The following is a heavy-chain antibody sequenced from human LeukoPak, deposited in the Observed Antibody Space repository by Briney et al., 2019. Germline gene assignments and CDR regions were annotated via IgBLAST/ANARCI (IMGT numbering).Heavy chain of an antibody. CDR1: GGSISSGGYY. J-gene: IGHJ4*02. D-gene: IGHD1-26*01. CDR2: IYTSGST. Sequence: SETLSLTCTVSGGSISSGGYYWSWIRQPAGKGLEWIGRIYTSGSTNYNPSLKSRVTMSVDTSKNQFSLKLSSVTAADTAEYYCARVRIHSGSYYTLEGAFDYWGQGTLVTVSS. CDR3: ARVRIHSGSYYTLEGAFDY. V-gene: IGHV4-61*02.